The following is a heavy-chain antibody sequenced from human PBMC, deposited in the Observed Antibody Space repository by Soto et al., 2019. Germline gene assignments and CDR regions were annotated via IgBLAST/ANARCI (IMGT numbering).Heavy chain of an antibody. CDR3: ARVTLPGIAAAGFDY. V-gene: IGHV1-3*01. J-gene: IGHJ4*02. CDR2: INAGNGNT. Sequence: ASVKASCKGAGYTFTIDAMHWVRHAPGQRLEWMGWINAGNGNTKYSQKFQGRVTITRDTSASTAYMELSSLRSEDTAVYYCARVTLPGIAAAGFDYWGQGTLVTVSS. D-gene: IGHD6-13*01. CDR1: GYTFTIDA.